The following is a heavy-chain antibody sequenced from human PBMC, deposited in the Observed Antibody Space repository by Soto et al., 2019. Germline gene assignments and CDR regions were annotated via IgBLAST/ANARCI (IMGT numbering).Heavy chain of an antibody. J-gene: IGHJ3*02. CDR3: ARVERGTATTVVDAFDI. V-gene: IGHV4-34*01. CDR2: MSHSGGT. D-gene: IGHD1-1*01. Sequence: SETLSLTCAVYGGFVSSRSYYWSWIRQPPGKGLEWIGEMSHSGGTHFNPSHKSRVTISVDTSKNQFSLKMSSVTAADTALYYCARVERGTATTVVDAFDIWGPGTMVTVSS. CDR1: GGFVSSRSYY.